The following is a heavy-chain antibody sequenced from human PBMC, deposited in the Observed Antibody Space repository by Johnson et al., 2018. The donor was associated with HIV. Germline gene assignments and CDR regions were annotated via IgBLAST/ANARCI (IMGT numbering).Heavy chain of an antibody. J-gene: IGHJ3*01. CDR3: ARDGAIAGAATEALDL. V-gene: IGHV3-30-3*01. CDR2: TSFDESGK. D-gene: IGHD1-26*01. CDR1: GFTFNRYG. Sequence: QVQLVESGGGVVQPGRSLRLACVASGFTFNRYGLHWVRQAPGKGLEWVATTSFDESGKHYTDSVKGRFTISRDNSKNALYRQLNSLRPEDTAVYYCARDGAIAGAATEALDLWGQGTMVTVSS.